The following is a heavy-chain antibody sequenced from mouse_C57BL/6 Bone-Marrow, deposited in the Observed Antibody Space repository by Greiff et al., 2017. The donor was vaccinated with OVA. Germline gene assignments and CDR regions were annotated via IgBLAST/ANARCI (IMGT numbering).Heavy chain of an antibody. CDR3: ARKGRQLRLRAMDY. CDR1: GYTFTDYY. J-gene: IGHJ4*01. Sequence: EVQLQQSGPELVKPGASVKISCKASGYTFTDYYMNWVKQSHGKSLEWIGVINPNTGGTSYNQKFKGKATLTVDKSSSTAYMELRSLTTEDSAVYYCARKGRQLRLRAMDYWGQGTSVTVSS. D-gene: IGHD3-2*02. V-gene: IGHV1-26*01. CDR2: INPNTGGT.